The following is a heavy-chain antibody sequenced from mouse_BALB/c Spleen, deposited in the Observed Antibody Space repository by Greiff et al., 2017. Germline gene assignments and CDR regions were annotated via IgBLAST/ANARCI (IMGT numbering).Heavy chain of an antibody. CDR3: ARVRGSSGYDAMDY. CDR2: IYPGDGDT. J-gene: IGHJ4*01. D-gene: IGHD3-1*01. V-gene: IGHV1-87*01. CDR1: GYTFTSYW. Sequence: QVQLQQSGAELARPGASVKLSCKASGYTFTSYWMQWVKQRPGQGLEWIGAIYPGDGDTRYTQKFKGKATLTADKSSSTAYMQLSSLASEDSAVYYCARVRGSSGYDAMDYWGQGTSVTVSS.